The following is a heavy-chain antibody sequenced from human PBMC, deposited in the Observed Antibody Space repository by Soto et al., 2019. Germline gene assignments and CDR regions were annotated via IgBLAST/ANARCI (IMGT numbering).Heavy chain of an antibody. CDR3: ARDLSDYYDSSGYKFDY. J-gene: IGHJ4*03. V-gene: IGHV1-18*01. D-gene: IGHD3-22*01. CDR2: ISAYNGNT. Sequence: ASVKVSCKASGYTFTSYGISWVRQAPGQGLEWMGWISAYNGNTNYAQKLQGRVTMTTDTSTSTAYMELRSLRSDDTAVYYCARDLSDYYDSSGYKFDYWGQGTTVTVSS. CDR1: GYTFTSYG.